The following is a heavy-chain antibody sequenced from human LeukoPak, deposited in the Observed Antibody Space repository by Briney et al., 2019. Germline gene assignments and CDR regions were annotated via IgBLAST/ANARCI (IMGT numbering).Heavy chain of an antibody. J-gene: IGHJ4*02. CDR1: GYTFTSYD. CDR3: ARGHPGYDILTGYYYYFDY. V-gene: IGHV1-8*01. CDR2: MNPNSGNT. Sequence: ASVKVSCKASGYTFTSYDINWVRQATGQGLEWMGWMNPNSGNTGYAQKFEGRVTMTRNTSISTAYMELSSLRSEDTAVYYCARGHPGYDILTGYYYYFDYWGQGTLVTVSS. D-gene: IGHD3-9*01.